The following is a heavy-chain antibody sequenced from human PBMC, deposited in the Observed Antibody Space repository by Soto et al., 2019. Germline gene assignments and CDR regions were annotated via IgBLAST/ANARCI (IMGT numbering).Heavy chain of an antibody. CDR1: GGTFSSYT. Sequence: QVQLVQSGAEVKKPGSSVKVSCKASGGTFSSYTISWVRQAPGQGLEWMGRIIPILGIANYAQKFQGRVTITADKSTSTAYMELSSLRSEDTAVYYCAREMDVEMATTFDYWGQGTLVTVSS. V-gene: IGHV1-69*08. CDR2: IIPILGIA. J-gene: IGHJ4*02. D-gene: IGHD5-12*01. CDR3: AREMDVEMATTFDY.